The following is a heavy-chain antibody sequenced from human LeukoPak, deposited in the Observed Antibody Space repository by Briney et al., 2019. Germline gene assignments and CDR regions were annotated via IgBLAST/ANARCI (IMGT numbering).Heavy chain of an antibody. D-gene: IGHD5-18*01. CDR2: ICYSGST. CDR1: GGSISSSSYY. J-gene: IGHJ3*02. V-gene: IGHV4-39*01. CDR3: ASTGYSYAVNEIHAFDI. Sequence: SETLSLTCTVSGGSISSSSYYWGWIRQPPGKGLEWIGSICYSGSTYYNPSLKSRVSISVDTSKNQFSLKLTSVTAADTAVYYCASTGYSYAVNEIHAFDIWGQGTMVTVSS.